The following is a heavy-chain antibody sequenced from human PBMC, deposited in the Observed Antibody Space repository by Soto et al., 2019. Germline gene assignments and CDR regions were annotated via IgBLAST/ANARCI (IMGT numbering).Heavy chain of an antibody. CDR1: GYTFTGYY. V-gene: IGHV1-2*04. D-gene: IGHD2-15*01. J-gene: IGHJ6*02. Sequence: ASVKVSCKASGYTFTGYYMHWVRQAPGQGLEWMGWINPNSGGTNYAQKFQGWVTMTRDTSISTAYMELSRLRPDDTAVYYCARHRILSGDYYYYGMDAWGQGTTVTVSS. CDR3: ARHRILSGDYYYYGMDA. CDR2: INPNSGGT.